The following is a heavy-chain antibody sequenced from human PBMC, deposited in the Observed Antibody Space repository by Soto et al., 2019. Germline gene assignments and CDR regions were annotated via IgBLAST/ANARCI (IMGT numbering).Heavy chain of an antibody. CDR1: GFTFSSYA. J-gene: IGHJ6*02. Sequence: PGGSLRLSCAASGFTFSSYAMHWVRQAPGKGLEWVAVISYDGSNKYYADSVKGRFTISRDNSKNTLYLQMNSLRAEDTAVYYCARDVSGVGAEHYYYGMDVWGQGTTVTVSS. V-gene: IGHV3-30-3*01. CDR2: ISYDGSNK. D-gene: IGHD1-26*01. CDR3: ARDVSGVGAEHYYYGMDV.